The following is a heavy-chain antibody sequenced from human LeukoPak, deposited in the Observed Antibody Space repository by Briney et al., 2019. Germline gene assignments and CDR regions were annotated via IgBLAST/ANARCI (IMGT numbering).Heavy chain of an antibody. V-gene: IGHV3-21*01. Sequence: GALRLSCAASGFTFSSYSMNWVRQAPGKGLEWVSSISSSSSYIYYADSVKGRFIISRDNAKNSLYLQMNSLRAEDTAVYYCASGYSSGWYPFDYWGQGTLVTVSS. D-gene: IGHD6-19*01. CDR3: ASGYSSGWYPFDY. CDR1: GFTFSSYS. CDR2: ISSSSSYI. J-gene: IGHJ4*02.